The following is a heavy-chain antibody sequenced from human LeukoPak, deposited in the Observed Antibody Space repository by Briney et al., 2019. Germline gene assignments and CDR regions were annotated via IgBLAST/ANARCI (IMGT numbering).Heavy chain of an antibody. Sequence: SETLSLTCSVSGGSVTSGPNYWNWIRRPAGKGLEWIGRIQTSGRVNYHPSLKSRVTVYLDTPKNLVSLQLTSVTAADTAVYYCARDRGNGDYGDYFDSWGQGTQVPVSS. D-gene: IGHD4-17*01. CDR2: IQTSGRV. V-gene: IGHV4-61*02. CDR3: ARDRGNGDYGDYFDS. CDR1: GGSVTSGPNY. J-gene: IGHJ4*02.